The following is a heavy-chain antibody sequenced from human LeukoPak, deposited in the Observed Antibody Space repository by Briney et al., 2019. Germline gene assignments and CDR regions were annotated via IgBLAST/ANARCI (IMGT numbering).Heavy chain of an antibody. D-gene: IGHD3-3*01. CDR1: GGSITSSSHY. CDR3: ARERGAGTIFGVVSDYYMDV. Sequence: SETLSLTCTVSGGSITSSSHYWGWIRQPPGKGLEWIGSIYYSGDTYYNPSLKSRVTILVDTSKNQFSLKLSSVTAADTAVYYCARERGAGTIFGVVSDYYMDVWGKGTTVTVSS. J-gene: IGHJ6*03. CDR2: IYYSGDT. V-gene: IGHV4-39*07.